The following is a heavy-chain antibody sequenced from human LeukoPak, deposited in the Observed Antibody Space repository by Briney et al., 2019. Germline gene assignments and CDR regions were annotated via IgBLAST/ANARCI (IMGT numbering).Heavy chain of an antibody. D-gene: IGHD3-22*01. CDR2: INPSGGST. V-gene: IGHV1-46*01. CDR3: ARGSYYDSSGPTAYFDY. CDR1: GYTFTSYY. J-gene: IGHJ4*02. Sequence: ASVKVSCKASGYTFTSYYMHWVRQAPGQGLEWMGIINPSGGSTSYAQKFQGRVTMTRDTSISTAYMELSRLRSDDTAVYYCARGSYYDSSGPTAYFDYWGQGTLVTVSS.